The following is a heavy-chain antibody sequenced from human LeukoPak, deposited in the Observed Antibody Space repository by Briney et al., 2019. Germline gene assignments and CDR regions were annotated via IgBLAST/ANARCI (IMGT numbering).Heavy chain of an antibody. CDR2: ISGSGGNT. Sequence: PGGSLRLSCAASEFTFSSYGMSWVRQAPGKGLEWVSAISGSGGNTYYADSVKGRFTISRDNSKNTLYLQMNSLRAEDTAVYYCAKDPERWLQLRLGFSDWGQGTLVTVSS. CDR1: EFTFSSYG. D-gene: IGHD5-24*01. V-gene: IGHV3-23*01. J-gene: IGHJ4*02. CDR3: AKDPERWLQLRLGFSD.